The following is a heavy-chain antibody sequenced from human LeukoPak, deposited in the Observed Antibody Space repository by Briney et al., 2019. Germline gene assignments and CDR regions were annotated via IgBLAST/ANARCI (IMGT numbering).Heavy chain of an antibody. CDR1: GFTFSSYA. CDR3: AKAGKVGATTRGHFDY. J-gene: IGHJ4*02. Sequence: GRSLRLSCAASGFTFSSYAMSWVRQAPGKGLEWVSAISGSGGSTYYADSVKGRFTISRDNSKNTLYLQMNSLRAEDTAVYYCAKAGKVGATTRGHFDYWGQGTLVTVSS. V-gene: IGHV3-23*01. CDR2: ISGSGGST. D-gene: IGHD1-26*01.